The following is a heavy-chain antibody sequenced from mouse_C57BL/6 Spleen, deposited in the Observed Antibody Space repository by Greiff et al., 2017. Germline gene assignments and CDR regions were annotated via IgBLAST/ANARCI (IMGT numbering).Heavy chain of an antibody. CDR2: IDPYDSYT. CDR1: GYTFTSYW. CDR3: AILTGTFAY. D-gene: IGHD4-1*01. J-gene: IGHJ3*01. Sequence: QVQLQQPGAELVMPGASVKLSCKASGYTFTSYWMHWVKQRPGQGLEWIGEIDPYDSYTNYNQKFKGKSTLTVDKSSSTAYMQLSSLTSEDSAVYYCAILTGTFAYWGQGTLVTVSA. V-gene: IGHV1-69*01.